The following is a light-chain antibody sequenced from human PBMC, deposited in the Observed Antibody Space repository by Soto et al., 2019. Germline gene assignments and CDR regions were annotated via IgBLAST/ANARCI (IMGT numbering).Light chain of an antibody. CDR1: QSINRY. CDR2: TSS. J-gene: IGKJ2*01. Sequence: DIQMTQSPSSLSVSVGDRVTITCRASQSINRYLNWYQQKPGKAPKLLIYTSSNLQSGVPSKFSGSGFGSDFTLTISSLQTEDFATYYYQPIYITPYYFGQGTNLETK. V-gene: IGKV1-39*01. CDR3: QPIYITPYY.